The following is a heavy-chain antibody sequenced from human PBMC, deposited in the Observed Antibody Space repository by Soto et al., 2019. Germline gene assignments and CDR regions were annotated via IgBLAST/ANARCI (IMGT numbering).Heavy chain of an antibody. CDR1: GGSISSGDYY. Sequence: PSETLSLTCTVSGGSISSGDYYWSWIRQPPGKGLERIGYIYYSGSTYYNPSLKSRVTISVDTSKNQFSLKLSSVTAADTAVYYCARVGYSYVFDYWGQGTLVTVSS. D-gene: IGHD5-18*01. CDR3: ARVGYSYVFDY. CDR2: IYYSGST. V-gene: IGHV4-30-4*01. J-gene: IGHJ4*02.